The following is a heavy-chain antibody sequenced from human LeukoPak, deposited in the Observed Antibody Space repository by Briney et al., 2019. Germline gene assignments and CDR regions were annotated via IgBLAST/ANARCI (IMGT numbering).Heavy chain of an antibody. V-gene: IGHV1-2*02. Sequence: ASVKVSCKASGYTFTSYDINWVRQATGQGLEWMGWINPNSGGTNYAQKFQGRVTMTRDTSISTAYMELSRLRSDDTAVYYCARLYYGSGSSRAFDIWGQGTMVTVSS. CDR3: ARLYYGSGSSRAFDI. CDR2: INPNSGGT. D-gene: IGHD3-10*01. J-gene: IGHJ3*02. CDR1: GYTFTSYD.